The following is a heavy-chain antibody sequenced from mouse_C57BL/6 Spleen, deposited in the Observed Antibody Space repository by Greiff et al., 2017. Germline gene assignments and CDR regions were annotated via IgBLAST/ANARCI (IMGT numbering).Heavy chain of an antibody. V-gene: IGHV5-4*01. CDR2: ISDGGSYT. D-gene: IGHD2-4*01. J-gene: IGHJ4*01. CDR3: ARGDYDGYAMDY. CDR1: GFTFSSYA. Sequence: VQLKESGGGLVKPGGSLKLSCAASGFTFSSYAMSWVRQTPEKRLEWVATISDGGSYTYYPDNVQGRFTISRDNAKNNLYLQMSHLKSEDTAMYYCARGDYDGYAMDYWGQGTSVTVSS.